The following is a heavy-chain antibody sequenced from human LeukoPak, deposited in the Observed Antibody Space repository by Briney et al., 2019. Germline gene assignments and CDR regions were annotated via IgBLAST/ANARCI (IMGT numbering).Heavy chain of an antibody. V-gene: IGHV3-48*01. D-gene: IGHD3-3*01. CDR1: GFTFSSYS. CDR2: ISSSSSTI. Sequence: PGGSLRLSCAASGFTFSSYSMNWARQAPGKGLEWVSYISSSSSTIYYADSVKGRFTISRDNAKNSLYLQMNSLRAEDTAVYYCAREVVGITIFGVVDYWGQGTLVTVSS. CDR3: AREVVGITIFGVVDY. J-gene: IGHJ4*02.